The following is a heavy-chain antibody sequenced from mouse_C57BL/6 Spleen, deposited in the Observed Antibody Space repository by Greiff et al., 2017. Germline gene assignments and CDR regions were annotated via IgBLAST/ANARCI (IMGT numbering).Heavy chain of an antibody. CDR2: IWSGGST. V-gene: IGHV2-2*01. Sequence: VKLMESGPGLVQPSQSLSITCTVSGFSLTSYGVHWVRQSPGKGLEWLGVIWSGGSTDYNAAFISRLSISKDNSKSQVFFKMNSLQADDTAIYYCARPYGNYDYYAMDYWGQGTSVTVSS. CDR1: GFSLTSYG. J-gene: IGHJ4*01. D-gene: IGHD2-1*01. CDR3: ARPYGNYDYYAMDY.